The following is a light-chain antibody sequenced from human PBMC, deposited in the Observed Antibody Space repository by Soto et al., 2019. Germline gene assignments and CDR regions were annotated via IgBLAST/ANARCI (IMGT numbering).Light chain of an antibody. CDR2: GAS. J-gene: IGKJ4*01. V-gene: IGKV3-15*01. Sequence: EIVMTQSPATLSVSPGERATLSFRASQSVSSNLAWYQQKPGQAPRLLIYGASTRATGIPARFSGSGSGTEFTLTISSLQPDDFATYYCEQVKSYPLTFGGGTKVDIK. CDR1: QSVSSN. CDR3: EQVKSYPLT.